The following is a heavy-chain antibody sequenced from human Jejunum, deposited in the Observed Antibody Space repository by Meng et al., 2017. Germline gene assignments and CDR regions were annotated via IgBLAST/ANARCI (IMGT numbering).Heavy chain of an antibody. V-gene: IGHV3-48*03. CDR1: GFTFSSYE. CDR2: MTGSGNAI. J-gene: IGHJ6*02. D-gene: IGHD1-26*01. Sequence: GESLKISCAASGFTFSSYEMIWVRQAPGKAPEWISFMTGSGNAINYADSVKGRFTISRDNAKNLLFLQMNSLRVEDTAIYYCARGWAEEADYDGLDVWGQGTPVTVSS. CDR3: ARGWAEEADYDGLDV.